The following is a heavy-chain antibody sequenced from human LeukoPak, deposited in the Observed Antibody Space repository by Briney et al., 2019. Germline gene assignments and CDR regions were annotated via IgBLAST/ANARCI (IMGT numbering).Heavy chain of an antibody. V-gene: IGHV3-33*01. D-gene: IGHD1-26*01. CDR2: IWYDGSNK. CDR1: GFTFSSYG. J-gene: IGHJ6*02. CDR3: ARDLKVGVTVYYGMDV. Sequence: PGGSLRLSCAASGFTFSSYGMHWVRQAPGKGLEWVAVIWYDGSNKYYADSVKGRFTIPRDNSKNTLYLQMNSLRAEDTAVYYCARDLKVGVTVYYGMDVWGQGTTVTVSS.